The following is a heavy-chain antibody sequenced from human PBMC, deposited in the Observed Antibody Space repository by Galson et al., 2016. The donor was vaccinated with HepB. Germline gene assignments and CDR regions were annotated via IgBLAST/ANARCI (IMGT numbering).Heavy chain of an antibody. CDR3: IRGIPSHWDDAFDV. J-gene: IGHJ3*01. Sequence: SLRLSCAASGFTFNNAWMTWRTQVIQVSGKRLEWVCRIKSKSEGATTDYAAPVKGRISISRDDSKNMVYLQMNNVRIEDTGVYYCIRGIPSHWDDAFDVWGQGTMVTVSS. D-gene: IGHD7-27*01. V-gene: IGHV3-15*01. CDR2: IKSKSEGATT. CDR1: GFTFNNAW.